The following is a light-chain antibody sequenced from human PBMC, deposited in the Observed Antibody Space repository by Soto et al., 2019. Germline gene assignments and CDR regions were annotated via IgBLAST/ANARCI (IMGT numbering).Light chain of an antibody. CDR3: QQYNIWPLWT. V-gene: IGKV3-15*01. J-gene: IGKJ1*01. CDR1: QSVSSN. CDR2: GAS. Sequence: EIVLTPSPGTLALSPGERAILSCRASQSVSSNLAWYQQTPGQAPRLLIYGASTRATGIPARFSGGGSETEFTLTISSLQSEDFAVYFCQQYNIWPLWTFGQGTKVDIK.